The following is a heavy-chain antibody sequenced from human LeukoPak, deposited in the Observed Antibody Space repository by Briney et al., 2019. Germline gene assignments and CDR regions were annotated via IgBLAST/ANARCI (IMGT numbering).Heavy chain of an antibody. Sequence: ASVKVSCKASGYTFTGYYMHWVRQAPGQGLEWMGWINPNSGGTNYAQKFQGRVTMTRDTSISTAYMELSRLRSDDTAVCYCARDRSVLSLAFDIWGQGTMVTVSS. V-gene: IGHV1-2*02. J-gene: IGHJ3*02. CDR2: INPNSGGT. CDR3: ARDRSVLSLAFDI. D-gene: IGHD3-3*01. CDR1: GYTFTGYY.